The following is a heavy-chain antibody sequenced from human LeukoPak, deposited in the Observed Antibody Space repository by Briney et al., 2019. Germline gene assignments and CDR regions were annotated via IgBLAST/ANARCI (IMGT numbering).Heavy chain of an antibody. Sequence: SETLSLTCAVYGGSFSGYYWSWVRQPPGKGLEWIGEINHSGSTNYNPSLKSRVTISVDTSKNQFSLKLSSVTAADTAVYYCARWYDSIPYYHWGQGTLVTVSS. V-gene: IGHV4-34*01. CDR1: GGSFSGYY. CDR2: INHSGST. J-gene: IGHJ4*02. D-gene: IGHD3-22*01. CDR3: ARWYDSIPYYH.